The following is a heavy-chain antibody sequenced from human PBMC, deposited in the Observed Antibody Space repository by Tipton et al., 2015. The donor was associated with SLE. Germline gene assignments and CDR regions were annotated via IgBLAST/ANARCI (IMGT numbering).Heavy chain of an antibody. Sequence: QSGAEVKKPGASVKVSCKASGGTLSIYVITWVRQAPGLGLEWMGGIIPIVGTPNYAQKFQGRVTITADESTSTVYMELSSLRSEGTAVYYWARGGDYGDYLLDYWGLGTLVTVSA. J-gene: IGHJ4*02. V-gene: IGHV1-69*01. CDR2: IIPIVGTP. D-gene: IGHD4-17*01. CDR3: ARGGDYGDYLLDY. CDR1: GGTLSIYV.